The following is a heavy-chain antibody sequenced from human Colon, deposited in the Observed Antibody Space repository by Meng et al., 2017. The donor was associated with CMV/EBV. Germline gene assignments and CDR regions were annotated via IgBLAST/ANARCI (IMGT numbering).Heavy chain of an antibody. D-gene: IGHD3-3*01. V-gene: IGHV1-69*05. CDR1: GGTLSTYA. CDR2: IIPMFGTP. Sequence: SVKVSCKASGGTLSTYAISWVRQAPGQGLEWMGGIIPMFGTPDYAQKFQGRVTINTEESTSTAYMELSSLRAEDTAVYYCARGIDGPTVFGNGMDVWGQGTTVTVSS. J-gene: IGHJ6*02. CDR3: ARGIDGPTVFGNGMDV.